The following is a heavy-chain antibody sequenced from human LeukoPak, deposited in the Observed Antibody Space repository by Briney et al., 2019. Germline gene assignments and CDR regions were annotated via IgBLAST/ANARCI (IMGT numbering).Heavy chain of an antibody. CDR3: AKDDPLGGVIVTFDY. J-gene: IGHJ4*02. CDR1: GFTFSNYA. Sequence: GGSLRLSCAASGFTFSNYAMNWVRQAPGKGLESVSSISGSGGSTSYADSVKGRFTISRDNSKNTLYLQMNSLRAEHTAVYYCAKDDPLGGVIVTFDYWGQGTLVTVSS. D-gene: IGHD3-16*02. CDR2: ISGSGGST. V-gene: IGHV3-23*01.